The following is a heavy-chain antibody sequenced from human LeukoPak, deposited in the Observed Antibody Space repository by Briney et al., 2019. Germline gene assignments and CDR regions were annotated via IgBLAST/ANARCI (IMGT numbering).Heavy chain of an antibody. CDR2: ISQDGSEK. CDR3: ARERSRRYYYYYGMDV. D-gene: IGHD1-26*01. Sequence: GRSLRLSCAAYGFTFSNYGVHWVRQAPGKGLEWVAHISQDGSEKYYGDSVKGRFTISRDNSKNTLYLQMNSLTAEDTAVYYCARERSRRYYYYYGMDVWGQGTTVTVSS. V-gene: IGHV3-30*03. J-gene: IGHJ6*02. CDR1: GFTFSNYG.